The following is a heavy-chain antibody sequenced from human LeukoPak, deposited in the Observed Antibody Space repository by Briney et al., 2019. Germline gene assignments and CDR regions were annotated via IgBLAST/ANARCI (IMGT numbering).Heavy chain of an antibody. Sequence: NPSQTLSLTCTVSGGSISSGGYYWSCIRQPPGKGLECIGYIYHSGSTYYNPSLKSRVTISVDRSKNQFSLKLSSVTAADTAVYYCARVITMIVAPLQNNVAFDIWGQGTMVTVSS. CDR2: IYHSGST. CDR1: GGSISSGGYY. CDR3: ARVITMIVAPLQNNVAFDI. J-gene: IGHJ3*02. V-gene: IGHV4-30-2*01. D-gene: IGHD3-22*01.